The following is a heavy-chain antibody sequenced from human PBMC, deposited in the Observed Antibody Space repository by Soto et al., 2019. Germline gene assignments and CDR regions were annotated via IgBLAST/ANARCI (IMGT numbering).Heavy chain of an antibody. CDR3: AKSIIRFLEWSSPFDP. J-gene: IGHJ5*02. Sequence: QVQLVQSGAEVKKPGASVKVSCKASGYTFTGYYLHWVRQAPGQRLEWMVWINPNSGATNYAENLQGRVTLTRDTSISTAYMELSRLTSEDTAVYYCAKSIIRFLEWSSPFDPWGQGTLVTVSS. V-gene: IGHV1-2*02. D-gene: IGHD3-3*01. CDR1: GYTFTGYY. CDR2: INPNSGAT.